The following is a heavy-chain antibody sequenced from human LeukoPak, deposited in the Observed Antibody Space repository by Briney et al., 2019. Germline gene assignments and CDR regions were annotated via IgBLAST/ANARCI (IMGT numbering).Heavy chain of an antibody. CDR3: ARHSGYDSGFDY. CDR1: GFTFDDYA. CDR2: ISWNSGSI. Sequence: GGSLRLSCAASGFTFDDYAMHWVRQAPGKGLEWVSGISWNSGSIGYADSVKGRFTISRDNAKNSLYLQMNSLRAEDTALYYCARHSGYDSGFDYWGQGTLVTVSS. D-gene: IGHD5-12*01. V-gene: IGHV3-9*01. J-gene: IGHJ4*02.